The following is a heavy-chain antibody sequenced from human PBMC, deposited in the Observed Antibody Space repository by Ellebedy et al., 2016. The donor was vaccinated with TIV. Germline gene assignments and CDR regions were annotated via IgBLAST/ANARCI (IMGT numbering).Heavy chain of an antibody. D-gene: IGHD1-26*01. CDR2: IWHDGSHS. CDR3: ASELVGTTDFDY. V-gene: IGHV3-33*08. J-gene: IGHJ4*02. Sequence: GESLKISCEASEFSLSTYAMHWVRQAPGKGLEWVGIIWHDGSHSYYADSVKGRFTISRDNSKNTVDLQMNSLRADDTAVNYCASELVGTTDFDYWGQGTLVTVSS. CDR1: EFSLSTYA.